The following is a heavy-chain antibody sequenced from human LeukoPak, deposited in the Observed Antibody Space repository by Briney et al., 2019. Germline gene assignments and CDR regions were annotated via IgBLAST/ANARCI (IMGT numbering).Heavy chain of an antibody. CDR1: GGSFSGYY. Sequence: KSSETLSLTCAVYGGSFSGYYWSWIRQPPGKGLEWIGYLDYSGSTKYNPSLKSRVTISVDTSKNQFSLKLSSVTAADTAVYYCARRHVQYTSSSDPYYFDYWGQGTLVTVSS. CDR3: ARRHVQYTSSSDPYYFDY. V-gene: IGHV4-59*01. CDR2: LDYSGST. J-gene: IGHJ4*02. D-gene: IGHD6-6*01.